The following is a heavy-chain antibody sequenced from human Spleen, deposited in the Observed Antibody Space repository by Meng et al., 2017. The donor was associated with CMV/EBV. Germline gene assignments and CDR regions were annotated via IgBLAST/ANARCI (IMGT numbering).Heavy chain of an antibody. CDR3: ARSGGWGSRAY. D-gene: IGHD3-16*01. V-gene: IGHV3-21*01. CDR2: ISSSSSYI. J-gene: IGHJ4*02. Sequence: GESLKISCAASGFTFSSYEMNWVRQAPGKGLEWVSSISSSSSYIYYADSVKGRFTISRDNAKNSLYLQMNSLRAEDTAVYYCARSGGWGSRAYWGQGTLVTVSS. CDR1: GFTFSSYE.